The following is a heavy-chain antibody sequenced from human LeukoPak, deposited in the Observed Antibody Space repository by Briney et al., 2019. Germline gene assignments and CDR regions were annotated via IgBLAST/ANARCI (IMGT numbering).Heavy chain of an antibody. CDR2: ISSGSTYI. D-gene: IGHD3-22*01. V-gene: IGHV3-21*01. CDR1: EFTFSTYS. Sequence: PGGSLRLSCAASEFTFSTYSMNWVRQAPGKGLEWVSSISSGSTYIYYADSVKGRFTISRDNSKNTLYLQMNSLRAEDTAVYYCARDYDSSGYYSIYWGQGTLVTVSS. CDR3: ARDYDSSGYYSIY. J-gene: IGHJ4*02.